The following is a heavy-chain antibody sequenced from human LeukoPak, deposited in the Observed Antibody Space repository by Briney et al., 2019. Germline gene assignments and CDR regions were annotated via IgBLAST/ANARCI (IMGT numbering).Heavy chain of an antibody. D-gene: IGHD3-10*01. Sequence: SGGSLRLSCAASGFTFSDYWMSWVRQAPGKGLEWVANIKQDGSEKYFVDSVKGRFTISRDNAKNSLYLQMNSLRGEDTAVYYCARDAEITVVRGLIIPSPHDAFDIWGQGTMVTVSS. CDR1: GFTFSDYW. CDR2: IKQDGSEK. V-gene: IGHV3-7*01. J-gene: IGHJ3*02. CDR3: ARDAEITVVRGLIIPSPHDAFDI.